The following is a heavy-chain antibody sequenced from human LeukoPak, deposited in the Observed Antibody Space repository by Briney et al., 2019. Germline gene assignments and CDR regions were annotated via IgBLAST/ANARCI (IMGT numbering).Heavy chain of an antibody. Sequence: SETLSLTCTVSGGSISSYFWTWIRQPAGKGLEWIGRIYTSGSTNYNPSLKSRVTMSVDTSKNQFSLKLSSVTAADTAVYYCAKGNGWWELLYNYWGQGTLVTVSS. CDR3: AKGNGWWELLYNY. CDR2: IYTSGST. J-gene: IGHJ4*02. V-gene: IGHV4-4*07. D-gene: IGHD1-26*01. CDR1: GGSISSYF.